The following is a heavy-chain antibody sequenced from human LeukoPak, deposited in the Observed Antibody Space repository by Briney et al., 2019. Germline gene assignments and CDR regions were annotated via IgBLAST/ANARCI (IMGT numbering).Heavy chain of an antibody. CDR3: ARGYAVYRKVVLGY. Sequence: ASVKVSCKASGYTFTSYDINWVRQATGQGLEWMGWMNPNSGNTGYAQKIQGRVTMTRNTSISTAYMELSSLRSEDTAVYYCARGYAVYRKVVLGYWGQGTLVTVSS. J-gene: IGHJ4*02. CDR1: GYTFTSYD. CDR2: MNPNSGNT. D-gene: IGHD2-2*01. V-gene: IGHV1-8*01.